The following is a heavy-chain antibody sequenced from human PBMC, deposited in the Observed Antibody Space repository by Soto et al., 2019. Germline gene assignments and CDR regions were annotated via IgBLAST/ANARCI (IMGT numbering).Heavy chain of an antibody. D-gene: IGHD6-13*01. CDR1: GGSISSGDYY. V-gene: IGHV4-30-4*01. CDR2: TYYSGST. J-gene: IGHJ5*02. CDR3: ARERPDGSRLAP. Sequence: QVQLQESGPGLVKPSQTLSLTCTVSGGSISSGDYYWSWIRQPPGKGLEWIGYTYYSGSTDYNPSLKLGVTISVGASMNPFSPKPRSVAAADTAVYYCARERPDGSRLAPWGQGTLVTVSS.